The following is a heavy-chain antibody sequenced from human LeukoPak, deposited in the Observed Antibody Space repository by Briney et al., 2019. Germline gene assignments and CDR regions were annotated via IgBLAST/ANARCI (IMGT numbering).Heavy chain of an antibody. CDR3: VRFRRNTHSSGYYYYYDY. J-gene: IGHJ4*02. D-gene: IGHD3-22*01. CDR1: QFSFSSYS. V-gene: IGHV3-21*01. CDR2: INKGATHM. Sequence: GGSLRHSCEASQFSFSSYSFNWVRQAPGQGLEWVSSINKGATHMYYADSMKGRFTVSRDDAKNSLYLQMNGLRAEDTAVYYCVRFRRNTHSSGYYYYYDYWGRGTLVTVSS.